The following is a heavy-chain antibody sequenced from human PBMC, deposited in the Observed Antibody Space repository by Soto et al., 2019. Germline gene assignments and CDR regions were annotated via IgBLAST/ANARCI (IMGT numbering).Heavy chain of an antibody. J-gene: IGHJ2*01. CDR3: ARFNWYFDL. CDR1: GGSISSYY. CDR2: TYYSGST. V-gene: IGHV4-59*08. Sequence: QVQLQESGPGLVKPSETLSLTCTVSGGSISSYYWSWIRQPPGKGLEWIGYTYYSGSTNYNPSLKRRVTPSVDTSKNQFSLKLSSVTAADTAVYYCARFNWYFDLWGRGTLVTVSS.